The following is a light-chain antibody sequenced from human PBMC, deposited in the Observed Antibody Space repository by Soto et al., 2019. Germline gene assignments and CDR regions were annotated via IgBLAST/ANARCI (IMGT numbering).Light chain of an antibody. J-gene: IGKJ4*01. Sequence: AIQLTHSPSSLSASVGDRGTITCRASQGISSALAWYQQKPGKAPKLLIYDASSLESGVPSRFSGSGSGTDFTLTISSLQTEDFATYYCQQFNHYPLTFGGGTQVEIK. CDR2: DAS. V-gene: IGKV1D-13*01. CDR3: QQFNHYPLT. CDR1: QGISSA.